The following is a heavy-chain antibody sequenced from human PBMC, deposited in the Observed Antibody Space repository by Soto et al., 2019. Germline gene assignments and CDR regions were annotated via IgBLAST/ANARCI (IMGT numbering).Heavy chain of an antibody. CDR3: ARDAGYDFSSGYYAGYLDY. Sequence: QVQLVQSGTEVKKPGASVKVSCKASGFTFTSYAIIWVRQAPGLGLEWMGWISAYNGNTNDTQNFQGRVTMTTGTSASTAYLELRSLRPDDTAVYYCARDAGYDFSSGYYAGYLDYWGQGALVTVSS. J-gene: IGHJ4*02. CDR2: ISAYNGNT. CDR1: GFTFTSYA. V-gene: IGHV1-18*01. D-gene: IGHD3-3*01.